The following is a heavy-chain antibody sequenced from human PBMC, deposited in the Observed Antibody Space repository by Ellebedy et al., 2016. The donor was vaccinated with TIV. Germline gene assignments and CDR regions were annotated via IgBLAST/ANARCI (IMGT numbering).Heavy chain of an antibody. D-gene: IGHD4-17*01. V-gene: IGHV1-3*01. Sequence: AASVKVSCKASGYTFTTYSMHWVRQAPGQRLEWMGWINGGNGNTMYSQKFQGRVTIISDTSASTAYIELSSLRSEDTAVYYCANDAYDHGEHVRRWGQGTLVTVSS. CDR1: GYTFTTYS. CDR3: ANDAYDHGEHVRR. CDR2: INGGNGNT. J-gene: IGHJ4*02.